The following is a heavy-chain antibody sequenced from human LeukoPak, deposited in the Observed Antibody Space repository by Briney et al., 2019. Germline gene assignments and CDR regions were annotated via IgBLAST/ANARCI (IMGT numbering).Heavy chain of an antibody. CDR3: ARTSTVSGVTYFDY. V-gene: IGHV4-39*01. D-gene: IGHD3-10*01. Sequence: SETLSLTCTVSGGSISSSSYYWGWIRQPPGQGLEWIGSIYYSGSTYYNPSLKSRVTISVDTSKNQFSLKLSSVTAADTAVYYCARTSTVSGVTYFDYWGQGTLVTVSS. J-gene: IGHJ4*02. CDR2: IYYSGST. CDR1: GGSISSSSYY.